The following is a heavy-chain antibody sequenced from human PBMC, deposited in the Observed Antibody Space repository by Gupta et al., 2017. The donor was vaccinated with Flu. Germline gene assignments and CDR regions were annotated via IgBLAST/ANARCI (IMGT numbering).Heavy chain of an antibody. CDR3: ARADKYYDFWSGSWDYYYYGMDV. D-gene: IGHD3-3*01. J-gene: IGHJ6*02. Sequence: QVQLQESGPGLVKPSETLSLTCAVSGYSISSGYYWGWIRQPPGKGLEWIGSIYHSGSTYYNPSLKSRVTISVDTSKNQFSLKLSSVTAADTAVYYCARADKYYDFWSGSWDYYYYGMDVWGQGTTVTVSS. CDR1: GYSISSGYY. V-gene: IGHV4-38-2*01. CDR2: IYHSGST.